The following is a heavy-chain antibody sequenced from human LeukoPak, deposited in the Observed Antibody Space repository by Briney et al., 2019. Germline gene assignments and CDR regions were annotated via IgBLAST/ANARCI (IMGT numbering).Heavy chain of an antibody. J-gene: IGHJ4*02. D-gene: IGHD2-2*01. CDR1: GFTFSSYR. V-gene: IGHV3-48*01. CDR3: ARNAFVDCSSTSCYYDY. CDR2: ISSSSSTI. Sequence: GGSLRLSCAASGFTFSSYRMNWVRQAPGKGLEWVSYISSSSSTIYYADSVKGRFTISRDNAKNSLYLQMNSLRAEDTAVYYCARNAFVDCSSTSCYYDYWGQGTLVTVSP.